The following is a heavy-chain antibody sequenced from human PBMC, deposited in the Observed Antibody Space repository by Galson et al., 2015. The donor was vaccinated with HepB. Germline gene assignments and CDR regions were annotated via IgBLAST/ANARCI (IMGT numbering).Heavy chain of an antibody. J-gene: IGHJ4*02. D-gene: IGHD2-15*01. CDR1: GFTFDNYA. CDR2: ISWNNGNI. CDR3: VKDACSGGSCTLDY. Sequence: SLRLSCAAYGFTFDNYAMHWVRQAPGKGLDWVSGISWNNGNIGYADSVKGRFTISRDNAKNSLYLQMTSLRAEDTALYYCVKDACSGGSCTLDYWGQGTLVTVSS. V-gene: IGHV3-9*01.